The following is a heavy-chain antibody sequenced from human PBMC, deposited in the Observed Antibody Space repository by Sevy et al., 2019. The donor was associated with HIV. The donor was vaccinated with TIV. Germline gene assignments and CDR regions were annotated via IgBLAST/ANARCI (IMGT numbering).Heavy chain of an antibody. CDR2: IYYSGST. V-gene: IGHV4-39*01. D-gene: IGHD3-22*01. Sequence: SETLSLTCTVSGGSISSSSYYWGWIRQPPGKGLEWIGSIYYSGSTYYNPSLKSRVTISVDTFKNQFSLKLSSVTAADTAVYYCARRRVEYYDRKGGWFDPWGQGTLVTVSS. CDR3: ARRRVEYYDRKGGWFDP. CDR1: GGSISSSSYY. J-gene: IGHJ5*02.